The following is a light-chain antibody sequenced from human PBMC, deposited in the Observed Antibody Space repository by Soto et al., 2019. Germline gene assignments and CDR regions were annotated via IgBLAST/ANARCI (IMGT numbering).Light chain of an antibody. CDR1: QDIRND. Sequence: AIQMSQSPSSLSASVGVRVTITCRASQDIRNDLGWYQQKPGKAPNLLIYAASTLQIGVPSRFSGSGSGTDFTLTISSLQPEDFATYYCLQGYNFPHTFGPGTKVDIK. V-gene: IGKV1-6*01. CDR3: LQGYNFPHT. J-gene: IGKJ3*01. CDR2: AAS.